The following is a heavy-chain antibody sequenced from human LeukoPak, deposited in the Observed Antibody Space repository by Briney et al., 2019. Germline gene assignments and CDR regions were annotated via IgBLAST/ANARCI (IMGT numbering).Heavy chain of an antibody. Sequence: GGSLRLSCAASGFTVSSNYMSWVRQAPGKGLEWVSVIYSGGSTYYADSVKGRFTISRDNSKNTLYLQMNGLRAEDTVVYYCARDDLGYCSSTSCPTNDYWGQGTLVTVSS. J-gene: IGHJ4*02. CDR1: GFTVSSNY. CDR3: ARDDLGYCSSTSCPTNDY. V-gene: IGHV3-66*02. D-gene: IGHD2-2*01. CDR2: IYSGGST.